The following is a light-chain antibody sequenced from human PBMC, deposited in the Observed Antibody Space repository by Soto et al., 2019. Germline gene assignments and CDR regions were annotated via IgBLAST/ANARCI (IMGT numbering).Light chain of an antibody. J-gene: IGKJ4*01. CDR2: DAS. V-gene: IGKV1-33*01. CDR1: QDISNY. CDR3: QQYDNLPPLT. Sequence: DIQMTQSPSSLSASVGDRVTITCQASQDISNYLNWNQHKPGKAPKLLIYDASNLETGVQSRFSGSGSGTDFTFTISSLQPEDIATYYCQQYDNLPPLTFGGGTKVEIK.